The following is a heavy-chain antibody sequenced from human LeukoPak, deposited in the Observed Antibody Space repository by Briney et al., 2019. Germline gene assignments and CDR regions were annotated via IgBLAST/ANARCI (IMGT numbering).Heavy chain of an antibody. D-gene: IGHD2-15*01. Sequence: KPSETLSLTCAVYGGSFSGYYWSWIRQPPGKGLEWIGEINHSGSTNYNPSLKSRVTISVDTSKNQFSRKLSSVTAADTAVYYCARRRVVVVAATVPSLKRYWYFDLWGRGTLVTVSS. V-gene: IGHV4-34*01. CDR1: GGSFSGYY. CDR2: INHSGST. CDR3: ARRRVVVVAATVPSLKRYWYFDL. J-gene: IGHJ2*01.